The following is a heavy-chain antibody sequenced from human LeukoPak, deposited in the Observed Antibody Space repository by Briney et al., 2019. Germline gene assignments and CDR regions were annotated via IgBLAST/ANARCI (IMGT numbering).Heavy chain of an antibody. CDR3: TTDRKSWQRV. D-gene: IGHD6-6*01. CDR1: GFTFSNAW. CDR2: TKSKTDGGTT. J-gene: IGHJ4*02. V-gene: IGHV3-15*01. Sequence: PGGSLRLSCAASGFTFSNAWMSWVRQAPGKGLEWVGRTKSKTDGGTTDYAAPVKGRFTISRDDSKNTLYLQMNSLKTEDTAVYYCTTDRKSWQRVWGQGTLVTVSS.